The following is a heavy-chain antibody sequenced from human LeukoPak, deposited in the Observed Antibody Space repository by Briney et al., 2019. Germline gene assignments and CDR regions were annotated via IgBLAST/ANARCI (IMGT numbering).Heavy chain of an antibody. Sequence: SETLSLTCTVSGGSISSSSYYWGWIRQPPGKGLEWIGSIYYSGSTYYNPSLKSRVTISVDTSKNQFSLKLSSVTAADTAVYYCARRAARTLDYWGQGTLVTVSS. J-gene: IGHJ4*02. V-gene: IGHV4-39*07. D-gene: IGHD6-6*01. CDR2: IYYSGST. CDR3: ARRAARTLDY. CDR1: GGSISSSSYY.